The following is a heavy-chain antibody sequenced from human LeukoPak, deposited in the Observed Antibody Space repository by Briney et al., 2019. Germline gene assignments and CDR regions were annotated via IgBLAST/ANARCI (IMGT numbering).Heavy chain of an antibody. CDR3: ARHVSDYDFWSGYYRGNWFDP. V-gene: IGHV5-51*01. CDR2: IYPGDSDT. D-gene: IGHD3-3*01. Sequence: PGESLKISCKGSRYSFTSYWIGWVRQMPGKGLEWMGIIYPGDSDTRYSPSFQGQVTISADKSISTAYLQWSSLKASDTAMYYCARHVSDYDFWSGYYRGNWFDPWGQGTLVTVSS. CDR1: RYSFTSYW. J-gene: IGHJ5*02.